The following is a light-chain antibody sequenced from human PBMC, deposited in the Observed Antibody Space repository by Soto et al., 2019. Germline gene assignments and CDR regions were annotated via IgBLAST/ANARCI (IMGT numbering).Light chain of an antibody. CDR3: QQYGSSPLIS. Sequence: VLTQSPGTLSLSPGESATLSCRASQTVSITYLTWYQQKPGQAPRLLIFGASKRATGIPDRFSGSGSGRDFTLTISGQEPEDFAVYYCQQYGSSPLISFGQGTRLEIK. CDR1: QTVSITY. J-gene: IGKJ5*01. CDR2: GAS. V-gene: IGKV3-20*01.